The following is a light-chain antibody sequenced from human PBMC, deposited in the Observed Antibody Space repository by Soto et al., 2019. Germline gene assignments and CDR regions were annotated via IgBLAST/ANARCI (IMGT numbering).Light chain of an antibody. CDR1: ISNIGASYD. Sequence: QSLLTEPASVSGAPGKRGTISCAGSISNIGASYDVHWYQQLPGTAPKVVIYGSGNRPSGVPDRFSGSKSGTSASLAIAGLQAEDGADYYCQSYDSSLSGYVFGTGTKVNV. V-gene: IGLV1-40*01. CDR2: GSG. J-gene: IGLJ1*01. CDR3: QSYDSSLSGYV.